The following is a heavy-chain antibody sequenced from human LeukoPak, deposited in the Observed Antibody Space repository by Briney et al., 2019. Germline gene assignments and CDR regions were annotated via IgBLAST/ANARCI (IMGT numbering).Heavy chain of an antibody. CDR3: ARGLERHGTFAFDT. D-gene: IGHD1-1*01. CDR2: INPNSGGT. V-gene: IGHV1-2*04. J-gene: IGHJ3*02. Sequence: ASVKVSCKASGYTFTGYYMHWVRQAPGQGLEWMGWINPNSGGTNYAQKFQGWVTMTRDTSISTAYMELSRLRSDVTAVYYCARGLERHGTFAFDTWGQGTMVTVSS. CDR1: GYTFTGYY.